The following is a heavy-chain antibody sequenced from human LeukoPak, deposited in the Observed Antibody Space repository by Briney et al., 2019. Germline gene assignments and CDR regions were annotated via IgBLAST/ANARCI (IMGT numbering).Heavy chain of an antibody. D-gene: IGHD3-22*01. J-gene: IGHJ4*02. CDR3: AKDAVTMIVVVTHFDY. Sequence: ASVKVSCKASGYTFTRYYIHWVRQAPGQGLEWMGMINPSGFTTTYAQKFQGRVAMTRDMSTSTVYMQLSSLRAEDTAVYYCAKDAVTMIVVVTHFDYWGQGTLVTVSS. V-gene: IGHV1-46*01. CDR1: GYTFTRYY. CDR2: INPSGFTT.